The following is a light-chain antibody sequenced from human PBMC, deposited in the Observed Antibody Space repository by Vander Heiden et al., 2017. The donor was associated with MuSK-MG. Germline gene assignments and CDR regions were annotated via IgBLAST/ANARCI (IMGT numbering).Light chain of an antibody. CDR3: QQYDSFPRT. CDR2: AAS. J-gene: IGKJ1*01. Sequence: VIWMTQSPSLLSAATGDRVTISCRMSQGISNYLAWFQQKPVKAPELLIYAASTLQSAVPSTFSGTGSGTDFTLTMSCLHSEDFATYYCQQYDSFPRTFGQWTKVEIK. CDR1: QGISNY. V-gene: IGKV1D-8*01.